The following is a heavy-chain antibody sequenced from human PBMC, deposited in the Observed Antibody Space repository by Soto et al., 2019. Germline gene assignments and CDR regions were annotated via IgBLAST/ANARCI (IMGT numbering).Heavy chain of an antibody. V-gene: IGHV3-74*01. D-gene: IGHD4-4*01. Sequence: PGGSLRLSCAASGFPFSSYWMHWVRQAPGKGLVWVSRINSDGSSTSYADSVKGRFTISRDNAKNTLYLQMNSLRAEDTAVYYCARDPIMTTVTKGGFYYYYGMDVWGQGTTVTVSS. J-gene: IGHJ6*02. CDR2: INSDGSST. CDR1: GFPFSSYW. CDR3: ARDPIMTTVTKGGFYYYYGMDV.